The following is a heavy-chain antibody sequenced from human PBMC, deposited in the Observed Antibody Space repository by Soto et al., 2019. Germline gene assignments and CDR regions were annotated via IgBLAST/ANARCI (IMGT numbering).Heavy chain of an antibody. CDR3: ARDHRFRGIAAAGTLFYYGMDV. CDR1: GGTFSSYA. D-gene: IGHD6-13*01. CDR2: IIPIFGTA. Sequence: ASVKVSCKASGGTFSSYAISWVRQAPGQGLEWMGGIIPIFGTANYAQKFQGRVTITADESTSTAYMELSSLRSEDTAVYYCARDHRFRGIAAAGTLFYYGMDVWGQGTTVTVSS. V-gene: IGHV1-69*13. J-gene: IGHJ6*02.